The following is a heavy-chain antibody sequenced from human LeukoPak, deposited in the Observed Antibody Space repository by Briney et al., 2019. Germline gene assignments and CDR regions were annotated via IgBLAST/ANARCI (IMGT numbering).Heavy chain of an antibody. CDR1: GFTFDDYA. CDR2: ISWNSRSI. D-gene: IGHD3-10*01. Sequence: PGRSLRLSCAASGFTFDDYAVHWVRQVPGKGLEWVSGISWNSRSIGYADSVKGRFTISRDDAKNSLYLQMNSLRTEDTALYYCAKELGGGAFDIWGQGTMVTVSS. CDR3: AKELGGGAFDI. J-gene: IGHJ3*02. V-gene: IGHV3-9*01.